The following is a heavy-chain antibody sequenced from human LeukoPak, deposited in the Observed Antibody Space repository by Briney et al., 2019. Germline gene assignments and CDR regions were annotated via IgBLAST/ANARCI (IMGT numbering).Heavy chain of an antibody. Sequence: SETLSLTCTVSGGSISSYYWSWIRQPPGKGLEWIGYIYYSGSTNYNPSLKSRVTISVDTSKNQFSLKLSSVTAADTAVYYCARGDGAPGTTYYYYGMDVWGQGTTVTVS. J-gene: IGHJ6*02. D-gene: IGHD1-1*01. CDR2: IYYSGST. V-gene: IGHV4-59*01. CDR3: ARGDGAPGTTYYYYGMDV. CDR1: GGSISSYY.